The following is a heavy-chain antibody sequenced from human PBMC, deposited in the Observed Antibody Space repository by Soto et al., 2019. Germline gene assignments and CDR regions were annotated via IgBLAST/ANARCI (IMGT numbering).Heavy chain of an antibody. V-gene: IGHV3-30-3*01. CDR1: GFIFSSYS. D-gene: IGHD2-21*01. CDR3: ARDQFLEAFDI. J-gene: IGHJ3*02. CDR2: ISNDGSNK. Sequence: QVQLVESGGGVVQPGRSLRLSCAASGFIFSSYSMHWVRQAPGKGLEWVAIISNDGSNKYYVDSVKGRFTISRDNSNNTLSLQTNGLTAEDTAVYYCARDQFLEAFDIWGQGTMVTVSS.